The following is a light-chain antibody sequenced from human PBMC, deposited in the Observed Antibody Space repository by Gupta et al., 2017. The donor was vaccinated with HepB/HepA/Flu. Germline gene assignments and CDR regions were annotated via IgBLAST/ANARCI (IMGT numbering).Light chain of an antibody. Sequence: QSVLTQPPSVSGAPGQRVTISCTGSSSNIGAGSDVHWYQHLPGTAPKLLTYENSNRAAGVPDRFSGSRSGTSAALAITGLQAEDEADYYCQSYDSSLSGSGVFGGGTKLTVL. J-gene: IGLJ3*02. V-gene: IGLV1-40*01. CDR1: SSNIGAGSD. CDR2: ENS. CDR3: QSYDSSLSGSGV.